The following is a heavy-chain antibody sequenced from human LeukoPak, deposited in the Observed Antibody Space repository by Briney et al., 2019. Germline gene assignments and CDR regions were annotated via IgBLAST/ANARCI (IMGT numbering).Heavy chain of an antibody. CDR2: ISSSSSYI. D-gene: IGHD6-19*01. J-gene: IGHJ4*02. CDR1: GFTLSSYS. V-gene: IGHV3-21*01. CDR3: ARAPVKVAVAGIYYFDY. Sequence: GGSLRLSCAAPGFTLSSYSMNWVRQAPGKGLEWVSSISSSSSYIYNADSVKGRFTISRDNAKNSLYLQMNSLRAEDTAVYYCARAPVKVAVAGIYYFDYWGQGTLVTVSS.